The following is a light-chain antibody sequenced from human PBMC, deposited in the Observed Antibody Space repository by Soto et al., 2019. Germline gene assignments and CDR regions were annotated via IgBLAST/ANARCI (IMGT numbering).Light chain of an antibody. CDR1: QSVSSSY. CDR3: QQRET. CDR2: GAS. J-gene: IGKJ1*01. Sequence: ETVLTQSPCTLSLSPGERATLSCRASQSVSSSYLAWYQQKPGQAPRLLIYGASSRATGIPDRFSGSGSGTDFTLTISRLEPEDFAVYYCQQRETFGQGTKVDIK. V-gene: IGKV3-20*01.